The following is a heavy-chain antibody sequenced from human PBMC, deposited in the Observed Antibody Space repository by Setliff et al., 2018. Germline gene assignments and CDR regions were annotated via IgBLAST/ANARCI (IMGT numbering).Heavy chain of an antibody. CDR1: GFTFSSYS. CDR3: ARVRQWLAHYMDV. V-gene: IGHV3-48*01. D-gene: IGHD6-19*01. J-gene: IGHJ6*03. CDR2: SSSGSAM. Sequence: RLSCAASGFTFSSYSMNWVRQAPGKGLEWVSYSSSGSAMYYADSVKGRFTISRDNAKNLLYLQMNSLRAEDTAVYYCARVRQWLAHYMDVWGKGTTVTVSS.